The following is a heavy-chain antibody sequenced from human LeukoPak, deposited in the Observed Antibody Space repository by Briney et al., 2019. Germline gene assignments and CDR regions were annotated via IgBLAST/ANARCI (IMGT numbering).Heavy chain of an antibody. D-gene: IGHD3-3*01. V-gene: IGHV3-23*01. CDR3: ARDGGVLYYDFWSGYWAYFDY. CDR1: GFTFSTYG. Sequence: GGSLRLSCAASGFTFSTYGVYWDRQAPGKGLEWVSSNSGGSSYYADSVKGRFTISRDNSKNTLYLQMYSMRAEATAVYYCARDGGVLYYDFWSGYWAYFDYWGQGTLVTVSS. J-gene: IGHJ4*02. CDR2: NSGGSS.